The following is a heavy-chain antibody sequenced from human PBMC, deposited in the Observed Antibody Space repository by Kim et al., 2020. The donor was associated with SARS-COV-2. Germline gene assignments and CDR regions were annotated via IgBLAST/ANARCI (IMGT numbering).Heavy chain of an antibody. CDR3: ARGRGEYSYGWGYYYYGMDV. J-gene: IGHJ6*02. CDR2: MYSGGST. Sequence: GGSLRLSCAASGFTVSTNYMNWVRQAPGKGLEWVSVMYSGGSTYYADSVKGRFTISRDNSKSTLYLQMNSLRAEDTAVYYCARGRGEYSYGWGYYYYGMDVWGQGTTVTVSS. CDR1: GFTVSTNY. V-gene: IGHV3-66*02. D-gene: IGHD5-18*01.